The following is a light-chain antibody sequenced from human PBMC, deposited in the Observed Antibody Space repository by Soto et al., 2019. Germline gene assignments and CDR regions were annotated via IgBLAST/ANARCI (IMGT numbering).Light chain of an antibody. CDR3: QQYGSSPT. CDR2: GAS. V-gene: IGKV3-20*01. Sequence: DIVLTQSPGTLSLSPGERATLSCRASQSISSIYLTWYQQKPGQAPRLLIYGASSRATGIPDRFSGSGSGTDFTLTISRLEPEDFAVYYCQQYGSSPTFGQGTRLEIK. CDR1: QSISSIY. J-gene: IGKJ5*01.